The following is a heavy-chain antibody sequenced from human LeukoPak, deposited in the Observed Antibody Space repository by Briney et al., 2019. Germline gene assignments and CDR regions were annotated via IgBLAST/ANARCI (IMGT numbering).Heavy chain of an antibody. J-gene: IGHJ6*02. CDR2: IYYSGST. Sequence: PSETLSLTCTVSGGSISSYSWSWIRRPPGKGLEWIGYIYYSGSTYYNPSLKSRVTISVDTSKNQFSPKLSSVTAADTAVYYCARMVRGVINYYYGMDVWGQGTTVTVSS. CDR3: ARMVRGVINYYYGMDV. CDR1: GGSISSYS. V-gene: IGHV4-59*12. D-gene: IGHD3-10*01.